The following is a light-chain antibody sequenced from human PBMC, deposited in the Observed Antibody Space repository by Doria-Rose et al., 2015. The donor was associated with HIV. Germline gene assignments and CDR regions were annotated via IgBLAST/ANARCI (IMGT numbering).Light chain of an antibody. J-gene: IGKJ1*01. CDR1: QSFSSTY. V-gene: IGKV3-20*01. CDR2: DGS. Sequence: TQSPGTLSLSPGEGVTLSCRASQSFSSTYLAWYQQKPGQAPSLLIYDGSTRATGIPDRFSASGSGTDFTLTINRLEPEDFALYYCHQYGTSWTFGQGTKVEI. CDR3: HQYGTSWT.